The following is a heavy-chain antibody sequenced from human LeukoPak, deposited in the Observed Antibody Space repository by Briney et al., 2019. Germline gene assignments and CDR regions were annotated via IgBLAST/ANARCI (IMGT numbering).Heavy chain of an antibody. CDR1: GFTFSSYS. J-gene: IGHJ4*02. CDR3: AKDRDRGYSYGSPLDY. CDR2: IISSGSVI. V-gene: IGHV3-48*01. D-gene: IGHD5-18*01. Sequence: GGSLRLSCAGSGFTFSSYSMNWVRQAPGKGLEWVSYIISSGSVIYYADSVKGRFTISRDNSKNTLYLQMNSLRAEDTAVYYCAKDRDRGYSYGSPLDYWGQGTLVTVSS.